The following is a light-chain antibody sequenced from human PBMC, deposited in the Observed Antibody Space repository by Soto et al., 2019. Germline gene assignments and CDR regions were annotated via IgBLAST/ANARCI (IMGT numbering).Light chain of an antibody. CDR2: GAS. J-gene: IGKJ5*01. Sequence: IVLTQSPGTLSLSPGERATLYCRTCQSVRSNLAWYQQKPGQAPRLLIYGASTMVTGIPATLSGSGSGTQFTLTISSLQSEDFAVYYCQQYNNWPAISFGQGTRLEIK. CDR1: QSVRSN. CDR3: QQYNNWPAIS. V-gene: IGKV3D-15*01.